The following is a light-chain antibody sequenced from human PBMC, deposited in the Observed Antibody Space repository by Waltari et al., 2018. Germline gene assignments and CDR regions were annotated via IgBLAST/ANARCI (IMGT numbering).Light chain of an antibody. Sequence: DIQVTQSPSSLSASVGDRVTITCRVSQTISTWLAWYQQKPGKAPQLLIYQVSNLEIGVPSRFSGSGSGTEFTLTISRLQSDDLGSYYCQQYDTYPWTFGQGTKVEIK. J-gene: IGKJ1*01. CDR1: QTISTW. V-gene: IGKV1-5*03. CDR3: QQYDTYPWT. CDR2: QVS.